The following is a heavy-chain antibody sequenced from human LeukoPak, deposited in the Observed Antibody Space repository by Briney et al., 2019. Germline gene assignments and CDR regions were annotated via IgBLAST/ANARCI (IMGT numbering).Heavy chain of an antibody. CDR1: GYDFPRHR. CDR2: IYPGDANIDI. Sequence: GESLKISCKRSGYDFPRHRIGWLRQMAGRGLEWMGTIYPGDANIDIGYSPSFQGQVTISADKSISTAYLLWSSLRASDTAMYYCARHRSRDGYNYHAFDIWGQGTMVTVSS. CDR3: ARHRSRDGYNYHAFDI. D-gene: IGHD5-24*01. V-gene: IGHV5-51*01. J-gene: IGHJ3*02.